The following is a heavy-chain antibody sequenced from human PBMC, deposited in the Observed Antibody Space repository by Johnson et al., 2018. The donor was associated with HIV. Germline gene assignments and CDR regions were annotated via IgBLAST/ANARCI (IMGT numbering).Heavy chain of an antibody. J-gene: IGHJ3*02. D-gene: IGHD3-3*01. CDR1: GFTFSSYA. V-gene: IGHV3-30*04. CDR3: AKVRGDFWSGYYGGLNDAFDI. Sequence: VHLVESGGGVVQPGRSLRLSCAASGFTFSSYAMHWVRQAPGKGLEWVAVISYDGSNKYYADSVKGRFTISRDNSKNTLYLQMNSLRAEDTAVYYCAKVRGDFWSGYYGGLNDAFDIWGQGTMVTVSS. CDR2: ISYDGSNK.